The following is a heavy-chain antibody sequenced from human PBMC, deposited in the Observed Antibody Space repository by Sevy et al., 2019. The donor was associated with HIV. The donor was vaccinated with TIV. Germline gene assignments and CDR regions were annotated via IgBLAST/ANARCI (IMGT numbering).Heavy chain of an antibody. CDR3: TRPDSSVDD. Sequence: GGSLRLSCTASGFTFVDYAMSWVRQAPGKGREWVALIRSKAYGGTTEYAASVKGRFTISRDDSKSIVYLKMNSLKTEDTAVYYCTRPDSSVDDWGQGTLVTVYS. V-gene: IGHV3-49*04. CDR1: GFTFVDYA. J-gene: IGHJ4*02. CDR2: IRSKAYGGTT. D-gene: IGHD3-22*01.